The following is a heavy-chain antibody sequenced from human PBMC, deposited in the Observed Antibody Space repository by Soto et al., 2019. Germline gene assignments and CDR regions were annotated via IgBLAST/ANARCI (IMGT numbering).Heavy chain of an antibody. CDR2: IRSKAYGGTT. CDR1: GFTFGDYA. D-gene: IGHD2-15*01. Sequence: GGSLRLSCTASGFTFGDYAMSWFRQAPGKGLEWVGFIRSKAYGGTTEYAASVKGRFTISRDDSKSIAYLQMNSLKTEDTAVYYCTKTGSCSGGSCYFFDYWGQGTLVTVSS. CDR3: TKTGSCSGGSCYFFDY. V-gene: IGHV3-49*03. J-gene: IGHJ4*02.